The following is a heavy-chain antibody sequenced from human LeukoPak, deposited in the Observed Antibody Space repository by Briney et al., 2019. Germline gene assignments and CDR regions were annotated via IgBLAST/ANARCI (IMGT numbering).Heavy chain of an antibody. CDR3: ARDLWIVVVPAAIGY. V-gene: IGHV3-11*01. CDR2: ISSSGSTI. D-gene: IGHD2-2*01. J-gene: IGHJ4*02. CDR1: GFTFSDYY. Sequence: GGSLRLSCAASGFTFSDYYMSWIRQAPGKGLEWVSYISSSGSTIYYADSVKGRFTTSRDNAKNSLYLQMNSLRAEDTAVYYCARDLWIVVVPAAIGYWGQGTLVTVSS.